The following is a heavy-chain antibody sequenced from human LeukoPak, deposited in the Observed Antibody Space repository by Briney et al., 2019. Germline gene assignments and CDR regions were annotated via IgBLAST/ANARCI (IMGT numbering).Heavy chain of an antibody. CDR1: GGSISSYY. V-gene: IGHV4-59*01. CDR3: ARDAQGLYYSDY. CDR2: IYYSGST. J-gene: IGHJ4*02. Sequence: KPSETLSLTCTVSGGSISSYYWSWIRQPPGKGLEWIGYIYYSGSTNYNPSLKSRVTISVDTSKNQFSLKLSSVTAADTAVYYCARDAQGLYYSDYWGQGTLVTVSS.